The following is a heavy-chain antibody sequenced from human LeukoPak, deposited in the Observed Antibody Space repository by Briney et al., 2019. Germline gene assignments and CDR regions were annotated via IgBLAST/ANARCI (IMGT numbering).Heavy chain of an antibody. CDR1: GFTVSSNY. D-gene: IGHD6-13*01. CDR2: IYSGGST. CDR3: ARAAGTGTRVFDY. J-gene: IGHJ4*02. Sequence: PGGSLRLSCAASGFTVSSNYMSWVRQAPGKGLEWVSVIYSGGSTYYADSVKGRFTISRDNSKNTLYLQMNSLRAEDTAVYYCARAAGTGTRVFDYWGQGTLVTVSS. V-gene: IGHV3-53*01.